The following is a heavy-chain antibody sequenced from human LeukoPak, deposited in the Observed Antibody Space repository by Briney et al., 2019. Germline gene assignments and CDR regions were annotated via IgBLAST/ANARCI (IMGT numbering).Heavy chain of an antibody. V-gene: IGHV3-30*02. J-gene: IGHJ6*03. Sequence: PGGSLRLSCAASGFTFSSYGMHWVRQAPGKGLEWVAFIRYDGSNKYYADSVKGRFTISRDNSKNTLYLQMNSLRAEDTAVYYCAGRGFGESPHTYYYYYYMDVWGKGTTVTVSS. D-gene: IGHD3-10*01. CDR3: AGRGFGESPHTYYYYYYMDV. CDR1: GFTFSSYG. CDR2: IRYDGSNK.